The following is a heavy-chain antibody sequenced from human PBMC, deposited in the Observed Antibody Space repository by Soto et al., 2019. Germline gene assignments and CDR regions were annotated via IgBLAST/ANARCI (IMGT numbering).Heavy chain of an antibody. V-gene: IGHV1-3*01. CDR1: GYTFTSYA. D-gene: IGHD3-10*01. CDR2: INAGNGNT. Sequence: ASVKVSCTASGYTFTSYAMHWVRQAPGQRLEWMGWINAGNGNTKYSQKFQGRVTITRDTSASTAYVELSSLRSEDTAVYYCARRSGPTTNWFDPWGQGTLVTVSS. CDR3: ARRSGPTTNWFDP. J-gene: IGHJ5*02.